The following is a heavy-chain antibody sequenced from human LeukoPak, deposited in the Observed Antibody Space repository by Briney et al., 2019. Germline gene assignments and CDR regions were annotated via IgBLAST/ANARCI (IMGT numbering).Heavy chain of an antibody. CDR1: GFTFDDYG. V-gene: IGHV3-9*01. CDR2: ISWNSGSI. CDR3: AKDATYSSGWTDY. Sequence: PGGSLRLSLAASGFTFDDYGMPWVRPAPGKGLEGVSGISWNSGSIGYADSVKGRFTISRDNAKNSLYLQMNSLRVEDTALYYCAKDATYSSGWTDYWGQGTLVTVSS. D-gene: IGHD6-19*01. J-gene: IGHJ4*02.